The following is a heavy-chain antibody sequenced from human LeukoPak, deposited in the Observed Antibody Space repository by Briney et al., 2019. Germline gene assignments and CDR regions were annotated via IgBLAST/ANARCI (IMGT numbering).Heavy chain of an antibody. CDR2: TYYRCKRYN. J-gene: IGHJ2*01. CDR1: GDSGSSNSAA. V-gene: IGHV6-1*01. D-gene: IGHD1-26*01. Sequence: SQTLSLTCAISGDSGSSNSAAWNWIRQSPSRGLEWLGRTYYRCKRYNDYAVSVKSRITINPDTSKNQFSLQLNSVTPADTAVYYCARGKWELLSHYWCFDLWGRGTLVTVSS. CDR3: ARGKWELLSHYWCFDL.